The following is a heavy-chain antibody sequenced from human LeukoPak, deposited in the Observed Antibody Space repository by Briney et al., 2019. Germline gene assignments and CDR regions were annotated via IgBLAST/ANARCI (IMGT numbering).Heavy chain of an antibody. V-gene: IGHV3-7*03. J-gene: IGHJ4*02. CDR3: AKGERHYYDSSGYYSYYFDY. CDR2: IKQDGSDK. D-gene: IGHD3-22*01. CDR1: GFTFSSYW. Sequence: GGSLRLSCAASGFTFSSYWMSWVRQAPGKGLEWVANIKQDGSDKYYVDSVKGRFTISRDNSKNTLYLQMNSLRAEDTAVYYCAKGERHYYDSSGYYSYYFDYWGQGTLVTVSS.